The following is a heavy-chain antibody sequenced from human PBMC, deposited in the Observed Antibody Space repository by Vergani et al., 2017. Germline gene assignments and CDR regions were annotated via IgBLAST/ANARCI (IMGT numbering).Heavy chain of an antibody. J-gene: IGHJ6*02. Sequence: QVQLEESGPGLVKPSETLSLTCTVSGGSFNTYYWSWIRQSPGKGLEWLGYIYSTGSTNYNPSLNSRVTISVDTSKNQFSLKLRSVTAADTAVYFCARVMYRDEASTGYRLEGMDIWGQGTTVTISS. V-gene: IGHV4-59*13. CDR3: ARVMYRDEASTGYRLEGMDI. CDR1: GGSFNTYY. D-gene: IGHD3-9*01. CDR2: IYSTGST.